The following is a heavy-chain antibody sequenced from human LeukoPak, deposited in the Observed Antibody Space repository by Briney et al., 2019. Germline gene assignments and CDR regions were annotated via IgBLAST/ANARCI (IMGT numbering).Heavy chain of an antibody. CDR1: GFTFNNYA. Sequence: GGSLRLSCAGSGFTFNNYAMSWVRRAPRKGLEWVSTIMIGGDGKHYADSVKGRFTISRDNSRNTLYLQMNSLRAEDTAMYYCARSGGLPKFDCWGQGTLVAVSS. CDR3: ARSGGLPKFDC. CDR2: IMIGGDGK. J-gene: IGHJ4*02. V-gene: IGHV3-23*01.